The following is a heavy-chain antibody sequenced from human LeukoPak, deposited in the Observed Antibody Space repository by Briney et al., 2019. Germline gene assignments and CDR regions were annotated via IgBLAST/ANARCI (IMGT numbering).Heavy chain of an antibody. CDR1: GGSFSGYN. CDR3: ARVPNYDFWSGYIDN. Sequence: SETLSLTCAVYGGSFSGYNWNWIRQAPGKGLEWVGEINHLGNTKKSPSLKGRVTLSVDTSKNQFSLKVTSVTAADTAVYYCARVPNYDFWSGYIDNWGQGTRVTVSA. V-gene: IGHV4-34*01. J-gene: IGHJ4*02. D-gene: IGHD3-3*01. CDR2: INHLGNT.